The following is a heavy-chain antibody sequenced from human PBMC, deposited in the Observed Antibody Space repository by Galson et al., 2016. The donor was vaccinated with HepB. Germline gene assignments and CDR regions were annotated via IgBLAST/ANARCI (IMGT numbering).Heavy chain of an antibody. D-gene: IGHD3-16*01. Sequence: ETLSLTCTVSGGSISSYYWSWIRQPPGKGLEWIGYLYYSGSTNYNPSLKSRVSISVDTSKKQFSLKLSSVAAADTAIYYCARSPPRGNATRRWGLGYFDYWGQGTLVTVSS. V-gene: IGHV4-59*12. CDR3: ARSPPRGNATRRWGLGYFDY. CDR2: LYYSGST. J-gene: IGHJ4*02. CDR1: GGSISSYY.